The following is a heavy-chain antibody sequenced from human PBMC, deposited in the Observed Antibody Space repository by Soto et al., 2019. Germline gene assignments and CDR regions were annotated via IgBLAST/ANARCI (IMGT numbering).Heavy chain of an antibody. CDR1: GYTFSGYF. D-gene: IGHD6-13*01. V-gene: IGHV1-2*02. J-gene: IGHJ4*02. Sequence: QVQLVQSGADVKKPGASVKVSCKTSGYTFSGYFMHWLRQAPGQGLEWMGWMNPNSGGTDYAQNFQGRVSKTWDTSISTAYMELSRLRSDDTAIYYCARGYYRSSWRVFDYWGPGTLVTVSS. CDR3: ARGYYRSSWRVFDY. CDR2: MNPNSGGT.